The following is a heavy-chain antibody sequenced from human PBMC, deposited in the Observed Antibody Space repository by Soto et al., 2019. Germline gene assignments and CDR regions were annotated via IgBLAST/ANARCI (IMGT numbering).Heavy chain of an antibody. D-gene: IGHD3-10*01. J-gene: IGHJ4*02. Sequence: GGSLRLSCAASGFTFRTYAMNWVRQAPGKGLEWISAISGSGSFTHYADSVRGRFTISRDNSQNQLYLQMNNLRGDDTAMYYCAKIPTGSGSSKFDYWGQGIQVTVPQ. CDR1: GFTFRTYA. CDR3: AKIPTGSGSSKFDY. V-gene: IGHV3-23*01. CDR2: ISGSGSFT.